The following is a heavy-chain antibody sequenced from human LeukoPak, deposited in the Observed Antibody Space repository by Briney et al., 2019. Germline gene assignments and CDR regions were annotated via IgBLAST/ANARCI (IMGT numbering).Heavy chain of an antibody. J-gene: IGHJ4*02. CDR1: GFIFSTYA. CDR2: ISGSGGST. Sequence: PGGSLRLSCAASGFIFSTYAMNWVRQAPGKGLEWVSAISGSGGSTYYADSVKGRFTISRDNAKNTVYLQMNSLRAEDTAVYYCVSFYETYWGRGTLVTVSS. D-gene: IGHD2/OR15-2a*01. V-gene: IGHV3-23*01. CDR3: VSFYETY.